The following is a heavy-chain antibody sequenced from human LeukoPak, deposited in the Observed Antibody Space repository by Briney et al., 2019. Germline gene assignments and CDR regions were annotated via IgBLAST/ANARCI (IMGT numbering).Heavy chain of an antibody. V-gene: IGHV1-18*01. J-gene: IGHJ6*03. D-gene: IGHD6-19*01. Sequence: ASVKVSCKASGGTFSNYVISWVRQAPGQGLEWMGWISAYNGNTNYAQKLQGRVTMTTDTSTSTAYMELRSLRSDDTAVYYCARTGSPYSSGWYDYYYYMDVWGKGTTVTISS. CDR2: ISAYNGNT. CDR1: GGTFSNYV. CDR3: ARTGSPYSSGWYDYYYYMDV.